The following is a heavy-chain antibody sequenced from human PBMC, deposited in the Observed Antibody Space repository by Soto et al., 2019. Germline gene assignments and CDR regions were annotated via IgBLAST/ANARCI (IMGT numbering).Heavy chain of an antibody. D-gene: IGHD3-16*02. CDR3: ARDNDGNSRYSQFDY. V-gene: IGHV3-33*01. Sequence: QVQLVESGGGVVQPGSSLRLSCAASGFSFSGYGFQWVRQAPGKGLEWVAVIWHDGSKEYYADSVKGRFTVSRDSSKNTVYLQMNSLRAEDTAVYYCARDNDGNSRYSQFDYWGQGTLVTVSS. CDR1: GFSFSGYG. CDR2: IWHDGSKE. J-gene: IGHJ4*02.